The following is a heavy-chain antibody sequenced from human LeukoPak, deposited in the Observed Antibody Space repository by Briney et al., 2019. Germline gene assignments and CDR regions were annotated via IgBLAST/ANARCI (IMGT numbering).Heavy chain of an antibody. CDR2: IMPIFGTA. D-gene: IGHD3-9*01. CDR3: ARGYYDILTGLGRLDY. J-gene: IGHJ4*02. Sequence: SVKVSYKASGGTFSSYAISWVRQAPGQGLEWMGGIMPIFGTANYAQKFQGRVTITTDESTSTAYMELSSLRSEDTAVYYCARGYYDILTGLGRLDYWGQGTLVTVSS. V-gene: IGHV1-69*05. CDR1: GGTFSSYA.